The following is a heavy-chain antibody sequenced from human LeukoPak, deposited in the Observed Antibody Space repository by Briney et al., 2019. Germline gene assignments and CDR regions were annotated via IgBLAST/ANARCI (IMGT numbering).Heavy chain of an antibody. CDR3: ARDRSPIAAAALDY. D-gene: IGHD6-13*01. Sequence: GGSLRLSCAASGFTLSSYAMHWVRQAPGKGLEWVAVISYDGSNKYYADSVKGRFTISRDNSKNTLYLQMNSLRAEDTAVYYCARDRSPIAAAALDYWGQGTLVTVSS. CDR2: ISYDGSNK. CDR1: GFTLSSYA. J-gene: IGHJ4*02. V-gene: IGHV3-30-3*01.